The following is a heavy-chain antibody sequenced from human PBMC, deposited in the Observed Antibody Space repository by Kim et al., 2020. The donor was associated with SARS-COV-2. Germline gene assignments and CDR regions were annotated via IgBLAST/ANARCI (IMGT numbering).Heavy chain of an antibody. D-gene: IGHD3-22*01. CDR2: IIPIFGTA. Sequence: SVKVSCKASGGTFSSYAISWVRQAPGQGLEWMGGIIPIFGTANYAQKFQGRVTITADESTSTAYMELSSLRSEDTAVYYCAVCSSWYDYYDSSGHLYYFDYWGQGTLVTVSS. J-gene: IGHJ4*02. V-gene: IGHV1-69*13. CDR3: AVCSSWYDYYDSSGHLYYFDY. CDR1: GGTFSSYA.